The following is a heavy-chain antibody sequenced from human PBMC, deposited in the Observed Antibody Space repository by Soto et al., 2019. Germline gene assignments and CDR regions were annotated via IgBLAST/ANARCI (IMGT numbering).Heavy chain of an antibody. CDR2: INAGNGNT. V-gene: IGHV1-3*01. CDR3: ARGGSLYWYFDL. Sequence: ASVKVSCKASGYTFTSYYMHWVRQAPGQRLEWMGWINAGNGNTKYSQKLQGRVTITRDTSASTAYMELSSLRSEDTAVYYCARGGSLYWYFDLWGRGTLVTVSS. CDR1: GYTFTSYY. D-gene: IGHD1-26*01. J-gene: IGHJ2*01.